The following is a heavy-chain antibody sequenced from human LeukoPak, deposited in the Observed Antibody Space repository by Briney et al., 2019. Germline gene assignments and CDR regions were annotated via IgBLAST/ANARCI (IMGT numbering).Heavy chain of an antibody. D-gene: IGHD3-16*01. CDR3: ARKGDGAFDI. V-gene: IGHV3-48*03. CDR1: GFTFSSYE. CDR2: ISSSGSTI. J-gene: IGHJ3*02. Sequence: GGSLRLSCAASGFTFSSYEMNWVRQAPGKGLEWVSYISSSGSTIYYADSVKGRFTISRDNAKNSLYLQMNSLRAGDTAAYYCARKGDGAFDIWGQGTMVTVSS.